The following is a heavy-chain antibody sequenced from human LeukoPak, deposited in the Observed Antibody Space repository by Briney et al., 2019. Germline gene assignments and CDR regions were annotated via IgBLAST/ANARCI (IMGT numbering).Heavy chain of an antibody. V-gene: IGHV4-4*07. J-gene: IGHJ5*02. CDR2: IYSSGGT. Sequence: SETLSLTCTVSGGSISSYYWSWIRQPAGKGLEWIGRIYSSGGTNYNPSLKSRVTISVDTSKNQFSLKLSSVTAADTAVYYCARDYMVRGVTFFDPWGQGTLVTVSS. CDR3: ARDYMVRGVTFFDP. D-gene: IGHD3-10*01. CDR1: GGSISSYY.